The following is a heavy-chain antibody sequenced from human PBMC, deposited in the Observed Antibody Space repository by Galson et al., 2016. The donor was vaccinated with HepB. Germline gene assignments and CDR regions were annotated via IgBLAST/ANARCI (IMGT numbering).Heavy chain of an antibody. CDR1: GHSMISSC. CDR3: ARQVGVLLDV. D-gene: IGHD3-16*01. Sequence: LSLTCTVSGHSMISSCWSWLRQSPGKGLEWSGYIYYSWYTNYNPSFQSRATISVDTSKSQFSLNVTSVTAADTGVFYCARQVGVLLDVWGQGTTVIVSS. J-gene: IGHJ6*02. V-gene: IGHV4-59*08. CDR2: IYYSWYT.